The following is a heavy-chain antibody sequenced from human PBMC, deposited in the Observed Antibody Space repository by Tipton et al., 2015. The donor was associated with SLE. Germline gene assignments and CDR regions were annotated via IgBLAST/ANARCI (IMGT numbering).Heavy chain of an antibody. V-gene: IGHV3-9*01. Sequence: RSLRLSCAASGFTFDDYAMHWVRQAPGKGLEWVSGISWNSGSIGYADSVKGRFTISRDNAKNSLYLQMNSLRAEDTVLYYCAKDISGDAYYYYGMDVWGQGTTVTVSS. CDR3: AKDISGDAYYYYGMDV. J-gene: IGHJ6*02. CDR1: GFTFDDYA. D-gene: IGHD2-15*01. CDR2: ISWNSGSI.